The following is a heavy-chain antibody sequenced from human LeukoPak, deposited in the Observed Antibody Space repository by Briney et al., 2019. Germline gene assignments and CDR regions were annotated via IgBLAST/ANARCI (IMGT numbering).Heavy chain of an antibody. V-gene: IGHV3-30*04. CDR3: ARAYGGYVPFDY. CDR2: ISYDGSNK. CDR1: GFTFSSYA. Sequence: AGGSLRLSCAASGFTFSSYAMHWVRQAPGKGLEWVALISYDGSNKYYADSVKGRFTISRDNSKNTLYLQMNSLRAEDTAVYYCARAYGGYVPFDYWGRGTLVTVSS. D-gene: IGHD5-12*01. J-gene: IGHJ4*02.